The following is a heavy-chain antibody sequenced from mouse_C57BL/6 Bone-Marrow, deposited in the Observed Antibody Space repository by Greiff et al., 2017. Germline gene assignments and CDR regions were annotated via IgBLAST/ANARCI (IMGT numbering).Heavy chain of an antibody. CDR1: GYTFTSYW. CDR2: IDPSDSYT. CDR3: ARGSHDY. J-gene: IGHJ2*01. Sequence: QVQLQQSGAELVRPGTSVKLSCKASGYTFTSYWMHWVKQRPGQGLEWIGVIDPSDSYTNYNQKFKGKATLTVDTSSSTAYMQLSSLTSEDSAVXYCARGSHDYWGQGTTLTVSS. V-gene: IGHV1-59*01.